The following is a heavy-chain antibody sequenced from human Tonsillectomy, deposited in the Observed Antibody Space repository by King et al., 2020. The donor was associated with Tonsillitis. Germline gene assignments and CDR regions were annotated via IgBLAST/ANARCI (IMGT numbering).Heavy chain of an antibody. CDR1: GFTFSSYG. Sequence: VQLVESGGGVVQPGRSLRLSCAASGFTFSSYGMHWVRQAPGKGLEWVAVISYDGSNKYYADSVKGRFTISRDNSKNTRYLQMNSLGAEDTAVYYCAIDQGQPWLAIYYSYFGLDVWGQGTPVTVSS. J-gene: IGHJ6*02. V-gene: IGHV3-30*03. CDR2: ISYDGSNK. CDR3: AIDQGQPWLAIYYSYFGLDV. D-gene: IGHD6-19*01.